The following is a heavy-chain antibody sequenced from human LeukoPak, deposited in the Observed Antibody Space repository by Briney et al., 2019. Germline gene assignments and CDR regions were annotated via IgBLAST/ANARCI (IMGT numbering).Heavy chain of an antibody. J-gene: IGHJ4*02. CDR2: INPNSGGT. Sequence: ASVKVSCKASGYTFTGYYMHWVRQAPGQGLEWMGWINPNSGGTNYAQKFQGWVTMTRDTSISTAYMELSRLRSDDTAVYYCARGPQVLRYFDWLLPLDYWGQGPLVTVSS. V-gene: IGHV1-2*04. CDR1: GYTFTGYY. D-gene: IGHD3-9*01. CDR3: ARGPQVLRYFDWLLPLDY.